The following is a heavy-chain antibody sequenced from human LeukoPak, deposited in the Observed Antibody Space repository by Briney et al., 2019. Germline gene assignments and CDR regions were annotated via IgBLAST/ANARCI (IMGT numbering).Heavy chain of an antibody. CDR3: ARVGVITMIVNY. Sequence: PSETLSLTCAVYGGSFSAYYWSWIRQPPGKGLEWIGEINHSGSTHYNPSLKSRVTIPVDTSKNQFSLKLSSVTAADTAVYYCARVGVITMIVNYWGQGTLVTVSS. CDR2: INHSGST. V-gene: IGHV4-34*01. CDR1: GGSFSAYY. J-gene: IGHJ4*02. D-gene: IGHD3-22*01.